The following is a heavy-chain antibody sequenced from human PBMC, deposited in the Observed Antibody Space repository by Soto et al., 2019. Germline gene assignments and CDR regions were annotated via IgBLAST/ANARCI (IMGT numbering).Heavy chain of an antibody. J-gene: IGHJ3*02. CDR2: INPSGGST. Sequence: ASVKVSCKASGYTFTSYYMHWVRQAPGQGLEWMGIINPSGGSTSYAQKFQGRVTMTRDTSTSTVYMELSSLRSEDTAVYYCARVASEYSSSSQGAFDIWGQGTMVTVSS. CDR3: ARVASEYSSSSQGAFDI. D-gene: IGHD6-6*01. V-gene: IGHV1-46*03. CDR1: GYTFTSYY.